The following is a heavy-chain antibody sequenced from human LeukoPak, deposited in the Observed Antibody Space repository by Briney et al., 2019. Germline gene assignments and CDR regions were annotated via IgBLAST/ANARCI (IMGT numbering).Heavy chain of an antibody. Sequence: SETLSLTCTVSGGSISSYYWSWIRQPPGKGLEWIGYIYYSGSTNYNPSLKSRVTISVDTSKNQFSLKLSSVTAADTAVYYCARSYDSSGCYGGDAFDIWGQGTMVTVSS. CDR3: ARSYDSSGCYGGDAFDI. V-gene: IGHV4-59*08. CDR2: IYYSGST. D-gene: IGHD3-22*01. CDR1: GGSISSYY. J-gene: IGHJ3*02.